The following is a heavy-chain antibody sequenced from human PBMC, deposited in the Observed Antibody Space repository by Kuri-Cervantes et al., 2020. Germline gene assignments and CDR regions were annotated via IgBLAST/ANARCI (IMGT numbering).Heavy chain of an antibody. J-gene: IGHJ2*01. CDR2: MHERGST. CDR1: GYSISSGYY. V-gene: IGHV4-38-2*02. Sequence: ESLKISCTVSGYSISSGYYWGWIRQPPGKGLEWIGSMHERGSTYYNPSLKSRVTISGDTSKNQFSLKLSSVTAADTAVYYCARGWRRYCSSTSCYAGRSYWYFDLWGRGTLVTVSS. CDR3: ARGWRRYCSSTSCYAGRSYWYFDL. D-gene: IGHD2-2*01.